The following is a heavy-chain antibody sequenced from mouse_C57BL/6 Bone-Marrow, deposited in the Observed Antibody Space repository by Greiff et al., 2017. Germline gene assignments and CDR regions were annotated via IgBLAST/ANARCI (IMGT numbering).Heavy chain of an antibody. CDR2: IRNKANGYTT. Sequence: DVMLVESGGGLVQPGGSLSLSCAASGFTFTDYYMSWVRQPPGKALEWLGFIRNKANGYTTEYSASVKGRFTISRDNSQSILYLQMNALRAEDSATYYCARPLFYYYGSSLAYWGQGTLVTVSA. D-gene: IGHD1-1*01. V-gene: IGHV7-3*01. CDR1: GFTFTDYY. CDR3: ARPLFYYYGSSLAY. J-gene: IGHJ3*01.